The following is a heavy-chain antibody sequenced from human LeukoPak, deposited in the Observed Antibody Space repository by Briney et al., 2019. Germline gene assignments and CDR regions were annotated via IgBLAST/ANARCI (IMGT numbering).Heavy chain of an antibody. V-gene: IGHV3-64*01. D-gene: IGHD1-14*01. CDR1: GFTFSSYG. J-gene: IGHJ3*02. Sequence: PGGSLRLSCAASGFTFSSYGMHWVRQAPGKGLEYVSAISSNGGSTYYANSVKGRFTISRDNSKNTLYLQMGSLRAEDMAVYYCARALVANRAFDIWGQGTMATVSS. CDR2: ISSNGGST. CDR3: ARALVANRAFDI.